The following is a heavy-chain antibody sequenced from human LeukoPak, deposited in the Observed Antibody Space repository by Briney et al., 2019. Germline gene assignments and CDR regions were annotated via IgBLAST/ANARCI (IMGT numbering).Heavy chain of an antibody. V-gene: IGHV3-33*01. D-gene: IGHD4-23*01. CDR2: IWYDGSNK. J-gene: IGHJ4*02. CDR1: GFTFSSYG. Sequence: GRSLRLSCAASGFTFSSYGMPWVRQAPGKGLEWVAVIWYDGSNKYYADSVKGRFTISRDNSKNTLYLQMNSLRAEDTAVYYCARERSVVTPGLDYWGQGTLVTVSS. CDR3: ARERSVVTPGLDY.